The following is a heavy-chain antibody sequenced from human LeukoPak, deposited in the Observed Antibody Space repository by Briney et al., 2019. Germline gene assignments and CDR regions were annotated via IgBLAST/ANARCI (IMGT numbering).Heavy chain of an antibody. CDR3: ARPHFDSSGYEFDY. CDR2: IYPGDSDT. D-gene: IGHD3-22*01. Sequence: GESLKISCKGSGCSFTNFWIGWVRQMPGKGLEWMGIIYPGDSDTRYSPSFQGQVTISADKSISTAYLQWSSLKASDTAMYYCARPHFDSSGYEFDYWGQGTLVTVSS. V-gene: IGHV5-51*01. J-gene: IGHJ4*02. CDR1: GCSFTNFW.